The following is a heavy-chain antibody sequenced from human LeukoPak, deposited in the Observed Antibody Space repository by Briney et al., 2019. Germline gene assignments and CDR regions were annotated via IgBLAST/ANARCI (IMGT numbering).Heavy chain of an antibody. CDR2: INPNGGGT. CDR3: ARVPRGYCSGGSCYTPGYFQH. Sequence: ASVKVSCKASGYTFTGYYMHWVRQAPGQGLEWMGWINPNGGGTNYAQKFQGRVTMTRDTSISTAYMELSRLRSDDTAVYYCARVPRGYCSGGSCYTPGYFQHWGQGTLVTVSS. V-gene: IGHV1-2*02. CDR1: GYTFTGYY. J-gene: IGHJ1*01. D-gene: IGHD2-15*01.